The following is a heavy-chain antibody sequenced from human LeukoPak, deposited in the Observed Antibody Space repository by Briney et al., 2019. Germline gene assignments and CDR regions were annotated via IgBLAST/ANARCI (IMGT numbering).Heavy chain of an antibody. CDR3: ARRRYYDGSGYLE. Sequence: SETLSLTCSVSGDSVSRSDSYWDWIRQSPGKGLEWIGTIYYSGRTYYSPSLKSRVTMSVDPSNNQLSLNLRSVTAADTAVYYCARRRYYDGSGYLEWGQGTLLSVSS. J-gene: IGHJ1*01. V-gene: IGHV4-39*01. CDR1: GDSVSRSDSY. D-gene: IGHD3-22*01. CDR2: IYYSGRT.